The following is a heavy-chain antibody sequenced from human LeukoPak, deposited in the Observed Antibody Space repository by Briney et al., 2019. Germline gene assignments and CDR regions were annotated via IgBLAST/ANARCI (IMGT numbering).Heavy chain of an antibody. Sequence: PGGSLRLSCAASGFTVSSNYMSWVRQAPGKGLEWVSVIYSGGSTYYADSVKGRFTISRDNSKNTLYLQMNSLRAEDTAVYYCARVAYSGYDSRSLGHWGQGTLVTVSS. J-gene: IGHJ4*02. CDR3: ARVAYSGYDSRSLGH. D-gene: IGHD5-12*01. V-gene: IGHV3-66*01. CDR1: GFTVSSNY. CDR2: IYSGGST.